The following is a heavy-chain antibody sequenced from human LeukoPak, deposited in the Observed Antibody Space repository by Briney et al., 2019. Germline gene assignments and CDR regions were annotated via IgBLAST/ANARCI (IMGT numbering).Heavy chain of an antibody. CDR3: ARDGVVGAGDY. Sequence: LGASVKVSCKAFGYTFTDYYLHWVRQAPGQGLEWMGWINPKSGGTDYAQKFQGRVTMTRDTSISTAYMELTRLRSDDTAVYYCARDGVVGAGDYWGQGTLVTVSS. CDR2: INPKSGGT. CDR1: GYTFTDYY. V-gene: IGHV1-2*03. D-gene: IGHD1-26*01. J-gene: IGHJ4*02.